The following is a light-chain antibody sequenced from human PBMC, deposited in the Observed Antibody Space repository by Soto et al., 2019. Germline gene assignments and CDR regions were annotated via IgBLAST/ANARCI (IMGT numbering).Light chain of an antibody. Sequence: EIVLTQSPATLSLSPGERATLSCRASQSINSYLAWFQQKPDQAPRLLIYDASNRATGVPARFSGSGSGTDFTLSISSLEPEDFAMYYCQQRRNWPDTFGQGTKLEIK. J-gene: IGKJ2*01. CDR1: QSINSY. CDR3: QQRRNWPDT. V-gene: IGKV3-11*01. CDR2: DAS.